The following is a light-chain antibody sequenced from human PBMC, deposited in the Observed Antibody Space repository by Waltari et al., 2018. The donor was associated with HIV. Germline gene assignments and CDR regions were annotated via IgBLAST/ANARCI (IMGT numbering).Light chain of an antibody. Sequence: DIVVTQSPDSLAVSLGERATINCRTSQSVLSRSNNRNYLAWFQKRPGQPPRRLLYWASARQYGVPDRFSGSGSETDFTLTIGCLQSEDVAVYYCQQYYSVPPTFGQGTKVEI. CDR1: QSVLSRSNNRNY. CDR2: WAS. V-gene: IGKV4-1*01. J-gene: IGKJ1*01. CDR3: QQYYSVPPT.